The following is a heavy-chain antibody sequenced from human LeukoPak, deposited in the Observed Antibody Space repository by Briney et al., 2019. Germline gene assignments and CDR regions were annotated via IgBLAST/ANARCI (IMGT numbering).Heavy chain of an antibody. J-gene: IGHJ5*02. Sequence: PGGSLRLSCAASGFTFSSYAMSWVRQAPGKGLDWVSAISGSGGSTYYADSVKGRFTISRDNSKNALYLQMNSLRAEDTAVYYCAKGAYCSSTSCRTGVGWFDPWGQGTLVTVSS. CDR1: GFTFSSYA. V-gene: IGHV3-23*01. CDR3: AKGAYCSSTSCRTGVGWFDP. CDR2: ISGSGGST. D-gene: IGHD2-2*01.